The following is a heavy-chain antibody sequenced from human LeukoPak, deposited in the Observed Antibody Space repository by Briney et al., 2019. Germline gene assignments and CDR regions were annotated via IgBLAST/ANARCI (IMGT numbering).Heavy chain of an antibody. D-gene: IGHD6-19*01. CDR2: ISSSGSTI. Sequence: GGSLRLSCAASGFTFSDYYMIWLRQAPGKGLVWVSYISSSGSTIYHADSVKGRFTISRDHAKNSLYLQMNSLRAEDTAVYYCARDRDSSGWYEIYYYYMDVWGKGTTVTVSS. V-gene: IGHV3-11*04. J-gene: IGHJ6*03. CDR3: ARDRDSSGWYEIYYYYMDV. CDR1: GFTFSDYY.